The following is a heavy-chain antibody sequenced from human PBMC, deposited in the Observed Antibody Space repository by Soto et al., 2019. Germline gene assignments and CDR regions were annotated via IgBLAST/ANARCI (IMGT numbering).Heavy chain of an antibody. D-gene: IGHD3-22*01. CDR3: ARGWGYDSNHYYYAY. CDR2: ISPIFGTA. J-gene: IGHJ4*02. Sequence: QVQLVQSGAEVRKPGSSVKVSCKASGGTFSRHAISWVRQAPGQGLEWMGGISPIFGTANHAQKFQGRVTIIADESTSTVCMELSSLRSEDTAMYYCARGWGYDSNHYYYAYWGQGTLVIVSS. V-gene: IGHV1-69*01. CDR1: GGTFSRHA.